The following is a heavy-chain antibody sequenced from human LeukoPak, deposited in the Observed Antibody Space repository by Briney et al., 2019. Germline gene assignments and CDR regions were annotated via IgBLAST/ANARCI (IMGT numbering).Heavy chain of an antibody. Sequence: PSETLSLTCTVSGGSISSHYWSWIRQPPGKGLEWIGYIYYSGSTNYNPSLKSRVTISVDTSKNQFSLKLSSVTAAGTAVYYCAREDYYYYMDVWGKGTTVTVSS. CDR2: IYYSGST. V-gene: IGHV4-59*11. CDR3: AREDYYYYMDV. CDR1: GGSISSHY. J-gene: IGHJ6*03.